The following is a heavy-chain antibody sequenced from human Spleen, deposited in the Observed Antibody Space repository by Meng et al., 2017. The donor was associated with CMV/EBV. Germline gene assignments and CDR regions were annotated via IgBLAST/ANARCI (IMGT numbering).Heavy chain of an antibody. CDR3: AKDHDPWSGYFDY. V-gene: IGHV3-43*01. J-gene: IGHJ4*02. CDR2: ISWDGHAT. D-gene: IGHD3-3*01. Sequence: GGSLRLSCAASGFNFDDYTMHWVRQAPGKGLEWVSLISWDGHATYYGDSVKGRFTISRDNSKNSLYLQMNSLRTEDTALYYCAKDHDPWSGYFDYWGQGTLVTVSS. CDR1: GFNFDDYT.